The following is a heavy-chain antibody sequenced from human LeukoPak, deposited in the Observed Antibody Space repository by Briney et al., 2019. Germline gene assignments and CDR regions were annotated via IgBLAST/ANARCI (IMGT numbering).Heavy chain of an antibody. CDR2: IKSKTDGETT. Sequence: GVSLRLSCAASGFTFSNAWMSWVRQAPGKGLEWVGRIKSKTDGETTDYAAPVKGTFTISSDDSKNTVYLQMSSLKTDDTAVYYCLMAYFDYWGQGTLVTVSS. CDR1: GFTFSNAW. V-gene: IGHV3-15*01. CDR3: LMAYFDY. D-gene: IGHD2-8*01. J-gene: IGHJ4*02.